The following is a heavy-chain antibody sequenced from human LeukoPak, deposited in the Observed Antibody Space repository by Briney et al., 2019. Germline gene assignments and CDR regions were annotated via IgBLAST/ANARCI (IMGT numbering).Heavy chain of an antibody. CDR2: ISGSGGST. D-gene: IGHD6-19*01. J-gene: IGHJ4*02. V-gene: IGHV3-23*01. CDR1: GFTFSAYW. Sequence: RPGGSLRLSCAASGFTFSAYWMSWVRQAPGKGLEWVSAISGSGGSTYYADSVKGRFTISRDNSKNTLYLQMNSLRAEDTAVYYCAKAASSGWYHYWGQGTLVTVSS. CDR3: AKAASSGWYHY.